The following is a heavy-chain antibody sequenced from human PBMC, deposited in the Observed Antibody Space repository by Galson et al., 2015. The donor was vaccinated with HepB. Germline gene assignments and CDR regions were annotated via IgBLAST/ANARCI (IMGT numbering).Heavy chain of an antibody. V-gene: IGHV3-15*07. CDR1: GFTFSNAW. D-gene: IGHD3-16*01. Sequence: SLRLSCAASGFTFSNAWMNWVRQAPGKGLEWVGRIRSKTDGGTPDYAAPVKDRFTISRDDSKNTLYLHINSLKTDDTGVYYCTRDPPYYEHYRGDSWGQGTLV. CDR3: TRDPPYYEHYRGDS. CDR2: IRSKTDGGTP. J-gene: IGHJ4*02.